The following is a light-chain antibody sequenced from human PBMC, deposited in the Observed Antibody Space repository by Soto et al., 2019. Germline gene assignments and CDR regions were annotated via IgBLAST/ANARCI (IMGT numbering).Light chain of an antibody. V-gene: IGKV3-11*01. CDR2: DAS. CDR1: HSVISY. CDR3: QQHINWPIT. J-gene: IGKJ5*01. Sequence: EVLLTQSPATLSLSPGERATLSCKTSHSVISYLAWYQQKPGQAPRLLIYDASNRATGIPARFSGSGSGTDFTLTIGNLEAEDFAVYYCQQHINWPITFGQGTRLEIK.